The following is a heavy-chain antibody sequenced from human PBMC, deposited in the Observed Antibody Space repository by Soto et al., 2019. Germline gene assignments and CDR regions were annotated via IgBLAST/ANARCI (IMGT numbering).Heavy chain of an antibody. J-gene: IGHJ4*02. CDR2: ISPNSGYT. CDR3: VREMWTHYGPQNFFDY. Sequence: QVQLVQSEGEVKQPGASVKVFCKASGYTFTTYGVCWVRQVPGRGLEWVGYISPNSGYTVYAQNFQGRVSMSTDTSTSTVYMELRSLRSDDTAVYYCVREMWTHYGPQNFFDYWGQGALVTVSS. V-gene: IGHV1-18*01. CDR1: GYTFTTYG. D-gene: IGHD4-17*01.